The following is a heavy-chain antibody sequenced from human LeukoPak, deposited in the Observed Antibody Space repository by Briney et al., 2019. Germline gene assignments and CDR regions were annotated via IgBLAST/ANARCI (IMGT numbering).Heavy chain of an antibody. CDR2: IYYSGST. Sequence: SETLSLTRTVSVDSLSSSSYYWGWIRQPPGKELEWMGSIYYSGSTYYNPSLNSRVTISVDTSKNQFSLKLSSVTAADTAVYYCARDYLGGNPDAFDIWGQGTMVTVSS. CDR3: ARDYLGGNPDAFDI. CDR1: VDSLSSSSYY. J-gene: IGHJ3*02. V-gene: IGHV4-39*07. D-gene: IGHD4-23*01.